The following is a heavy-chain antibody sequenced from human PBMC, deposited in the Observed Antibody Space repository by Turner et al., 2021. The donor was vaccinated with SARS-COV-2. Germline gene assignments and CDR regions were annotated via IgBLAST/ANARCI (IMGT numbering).Heavy chain of an antibody. CDR3: ATAPANYYDSSGSKGFYYYYYGMDV. CDR1: GYTFIELS. Sequence: QVQLVQSGAEVKKPGASVKVTCKVSGYTFIELSMHWVRQAPGKGLEWMGGFDPEDGETIYEQKFQGRVTMTEDTSTDTAYMELSSLRSEDTAVYYCATAPANYYDSSGSKGFYYYYYGMDVWGQGTTVTVSS. V-gene: IGHV1-24*01. D-gene: IGHD3-22*01. J-gene: IGHJ6*02. CDR2: FDPEDGET.